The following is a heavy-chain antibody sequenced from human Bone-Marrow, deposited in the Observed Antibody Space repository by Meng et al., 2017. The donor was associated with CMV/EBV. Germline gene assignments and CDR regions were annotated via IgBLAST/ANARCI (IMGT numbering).Heavy chain of an antibody. D-gene: IGHD3-3*01. CDR3: ARAPPGGFYDFWSGYYSYYYYYYGMDV. Sequence: ASVKVSCKASGYTFTSYDINWVRQATGQGLEWMGWMNPNSVNTGYAQKFQGRVTMTRNTSISTAYMELSSLRPEDTAVYYCARAPPGGFYDFWSGYYSYYYYYYGMDVWGQGTTVTVSS. CDR2: MNPNSVNT. CDR1: GYTFTSYD. J-gene: IGHJ6*02. V-gene: IGHV1-8*01.